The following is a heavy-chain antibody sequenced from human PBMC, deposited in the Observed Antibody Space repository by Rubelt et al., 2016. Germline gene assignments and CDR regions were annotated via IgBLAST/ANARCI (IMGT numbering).Heavy chain of an antibody. V-gene: IGHV2-5*02. Sequence: QITLKESGPTLVKPTQTLTLTCTFSGFSLSTPGLGVCWIRQPPGKALEWLAITFWDGTKRYRPPLKSRHTIATATSKNQVVLTMTRMDPVDTATCYCTHVGSYSNTWDRDDWGQGTRVTVSS. CDR1: GFSLSTPGLG. J-gene: IGHJ4*02. D-gene: IGHD6-13*01. CDR2: TFWDGTK. CDR3: THVGSYSNTWDRDD.